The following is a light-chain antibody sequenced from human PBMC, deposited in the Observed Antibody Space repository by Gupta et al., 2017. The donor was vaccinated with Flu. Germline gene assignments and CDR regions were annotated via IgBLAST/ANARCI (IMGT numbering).Light chain of an antibody. Sequence: DIVITQTPLSSPVTLGQPASISCRSSQSLVHSDGNTYLNWLQQRPGQAPRLLIYQTSTRFSGVPYRFSGSGTGTDFTLTISRVEVEDVGIYYCMQGTQFPYTFGQGTKLEIK. J-gene: IGKJ2*01. V-gene: IGKV2-24*01. CDR3: MQGTQFPYT. CDR1: QSLVHSDGNTY. CDR2: QTS.